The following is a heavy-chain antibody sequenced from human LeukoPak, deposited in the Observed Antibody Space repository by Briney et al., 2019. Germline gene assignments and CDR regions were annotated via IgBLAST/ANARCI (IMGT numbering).Heavy chain of an antibody. CDR3: GGFGYEAAVDL. Sequence: GGSLRLSCAASGFTFSNYWMTWVRQAPGQGPEFLANIKPTGSDTYYVDPVKGRFTISRDNAKNLLFLQMNSLRGEDTALYYCGGFGYEAAVDLWGRGTLVTVSS. CDR1: GFTFSNYW. J-gene: IGHJ4*02. D-gene: IGHD3-10*01. V-gene: IGHV3-7*01. CDR2: IKPTGSDT.